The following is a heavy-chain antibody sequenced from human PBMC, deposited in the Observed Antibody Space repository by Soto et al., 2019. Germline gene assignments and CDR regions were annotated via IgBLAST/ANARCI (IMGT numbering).Heavy chain of an antibody. CDR3: ARLEHNFGPHDY. CDR2: IGVHNGYT. D-gene: IGHD1-1*01. CDR1: GYTFSSYG. Sequence: QVQQAQSGAEVKKPGASVTVSCKASGYTFSSYGISWVLQAPGQGLEWVGWIGVHNGYTKYATELQGRVTMTTDTSTSTAYMELRSLRSDDSAVYYCARLEHNFGPHDYWGQGTLVTVTS. J-gene: IGHJ4*02. V-gene: IGHV1-18*01.